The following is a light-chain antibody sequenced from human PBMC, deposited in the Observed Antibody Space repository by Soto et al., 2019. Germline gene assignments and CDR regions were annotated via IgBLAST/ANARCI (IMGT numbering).Light chain of an antibody. Sequence: EIVMTQSPATLSVSPGERATLSCRASQSVSSNLAWYQQKPGQAPRLLIYGASTRATGIPARFSGSGSGTKFTLTISSLQSEDFAVYYCQQYTNWPWTFGQGTKVEIK. V-gene: IGKV3-15*01. J-gene: IGKJ1*01. CDR2: GAS. CDR3: QQYTNWPWT. CDR1: QSVSSN.